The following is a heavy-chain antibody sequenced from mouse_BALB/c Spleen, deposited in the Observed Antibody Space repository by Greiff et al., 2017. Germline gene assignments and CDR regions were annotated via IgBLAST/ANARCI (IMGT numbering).Heavy chain of an antibody. CDR3: ARVDWDRDFFDY. CDR1: GYTFTSYW. D-gene: IGHD4-1*01. J-gene: IGHJ2*01. Sequence: VQLQQSGAELARPGASVKLSCKASGYTFTSYWMQWVKQRPGQGLEWIGAIYPGDGDTRYTQKFKGKATLTADKSSSTAYMQLSSLASEDSAVYYCARVDWDRDFFDYWGQGTTLTVSS. CDR2: IYPGDGDT. V-gene: IGHV1-87*01.